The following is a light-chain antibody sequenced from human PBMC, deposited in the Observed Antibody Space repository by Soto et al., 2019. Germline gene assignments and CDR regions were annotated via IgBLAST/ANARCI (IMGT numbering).Light chain of an antibody. V-gene: IGLV1-47*01. Sequence: QSVLTQPPSASGTPGQRVTISCSGSSSNIGSNYVFWYHQLPGTAPKLLIYRNNQRPSGIPDRFSGSKSGTSASLAISGLRSEDEADDYCAAWDDSLSDHVVFGGGTKVTVL. CDR1: SSNIGSNY. J-gene: IGLJ2*01. CDR2: RNN. CDR3: AAWDDSLSDHVV.